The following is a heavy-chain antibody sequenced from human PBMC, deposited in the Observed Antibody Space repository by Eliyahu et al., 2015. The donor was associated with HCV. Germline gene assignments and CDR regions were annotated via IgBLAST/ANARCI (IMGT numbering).Heavy chain of an antibody. D-gene: IGHD1-26*01. Sequence: EVQVVESGGGLVKPGGSLRLSCAASGFTFSRYWMAWVRQAPGKGLEWVANIKEDGSEKHHADSVKGRFTISRDNAKNSLYLQMNSLRVEDTAVYYCAREESGGPDYWGQGTLVTVSS. J-gene: IGHJ4*02. CDR2: IKEDGSEK. CDR3: AREESGGPDY. CDR1: GFTFSRYW. V-gene: IGHV3-7*01.